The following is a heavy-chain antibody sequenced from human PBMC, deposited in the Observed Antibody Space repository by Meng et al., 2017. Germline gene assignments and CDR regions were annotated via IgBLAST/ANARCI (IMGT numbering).Heavy chain of an antibody. Sequence: ASVKVSSKPSGYTFTAYYIHWVRQAPGQGLEWMGHINPDTGDTLYAQKFQGRVSMTGDTSISTAYVELSGLRSDDTAVYYCARDENISLGKLFGDYWGQGTLVTVSS. D-gene: IGHD2-21*01. CDR3: ARDENISLGKLFGDY. V-gene: IGHV1-2*06. CDR1: GYTFTAYY. CDR2: INPDTGDT. J-gene: IGHJ4*02.